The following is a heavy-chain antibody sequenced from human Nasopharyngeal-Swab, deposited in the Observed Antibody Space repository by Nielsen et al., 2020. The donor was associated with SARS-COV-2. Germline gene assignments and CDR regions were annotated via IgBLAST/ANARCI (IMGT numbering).Heavy chain of an antibody. D-gene: IGHD6-19*01. CDR1: GGSFSGYY. CDR2: INHSGST. J-gene: IGHJ6*02. CDR3: ARSRYSSGQTRYYYYYYGMDV. V-gene: IGHV4-34*01. Sequence: SQPLSLTCAVYGGSFSGYYWSWIRQPPGKGLEWIGEINHSGSTNYNPYIKSRVTISVDTSKNQFPLKLSYVTAADTAVYYCARSRYSSGQTRYYYYYYGMDVWGQGTTVTVSS.